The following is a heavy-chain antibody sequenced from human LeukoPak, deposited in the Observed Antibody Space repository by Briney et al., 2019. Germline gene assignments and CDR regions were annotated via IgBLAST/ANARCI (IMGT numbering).Heavy chain of an antibody. D-gene: IGHD2-15*01. CDR2: IYTSGST. J-gene: IGHJ4*02. V-gene: IGHV4-4*07. Sequence: PSETLSLTCTVSGGSITSYYWSWIRQPAGKGLEWIGRIYTSGSTNYNPSLKSRVTISVDTSKNQFSLKLSSVTAADTAVYYCARWDPRILRDYWGQGTLVTVSS. CDR3: ARWDPRILRDY. CDR1: GGSITSYY.